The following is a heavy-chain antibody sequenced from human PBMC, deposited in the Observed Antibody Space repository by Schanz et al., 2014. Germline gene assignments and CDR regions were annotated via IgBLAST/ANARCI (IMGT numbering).Heavy chain of an antibody. J-gene: IGHJ4*02. CDR3: AKDLAAVGVFDY. D-gene: IGHD6-13*01. V-gene: IGHV3-30*02. CDR2: IGYDGSEK. CDR1: GFTFSDHY. Sequence: VQLVESGGGMVQPGGSLRLSCAASGFTFSDHYMDWVRQAPGKGLEWVANIGYDGSEKYYVDSVKGRFTISRDNSKNTLELQMNSLRAEDTAIYYCAKDLAAVGVFDYWGQGSLVTVSP.